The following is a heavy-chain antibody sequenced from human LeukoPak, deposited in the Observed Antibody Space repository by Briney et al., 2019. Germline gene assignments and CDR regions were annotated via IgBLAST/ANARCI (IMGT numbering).Heavy chain of an antibody. D-gene: IGHD6-19*01. CDR3: ARDGETVAGSFDY. Sequence: GGSLRLSCAASGFTFSSYSMNWVRQAPGKGLEWVSSISSSSSYIYYADSVKGRFTIFRDNAKNSLYLQMNSLRAEDTAVYYCARDGETVAGSFDYWGQGTLVTVSS. V-gene: IGHV3-21*01. CDR1: GFTFSSYS. J-gene: IGHJ4*02. CDR2: ISSSSSYI.